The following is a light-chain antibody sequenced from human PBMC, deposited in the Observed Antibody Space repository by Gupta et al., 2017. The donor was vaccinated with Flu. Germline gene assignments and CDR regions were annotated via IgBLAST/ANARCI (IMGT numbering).Light chain of an antibody. J-gene: IGKJ4*01. CDR2: AAS. V-gene: IGKV1-39*01. Sequence: PSSLSASVGDRVTITCRASQSINKFLNWYQQKPGKAPKLLIYAASSLQSGVPSRFGGSGSGTDFTLTISSLQPEDCATYYCQQSYSTPLTFGGGTKVEI. CDR1: QSINKF. CDR3: QQSYSTPLT.